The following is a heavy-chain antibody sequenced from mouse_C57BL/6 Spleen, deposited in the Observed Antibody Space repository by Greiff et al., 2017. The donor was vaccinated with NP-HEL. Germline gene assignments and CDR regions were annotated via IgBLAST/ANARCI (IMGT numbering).Heavy chain of an antibody. CDR2: INPSNGGT. CDR1: GYTFTSYW. D-gene: IGHD2-4*01. V-gene: IGHV1-53*01. Sequence: QVQLQQPGTELVKPGASVKLSCKASGYTFTSYWMHWVKQRPGQGLEWIGNINPSNGGTNYNEKFKSKATLTVDKSSSTAYMQLSSLTSEDSAVYYGARGREIYYDYDGGFAYWGQGTLVTVSA. J-gene: IGHJ3*01. CDR3: ARGREIYYDYDGGFAY.